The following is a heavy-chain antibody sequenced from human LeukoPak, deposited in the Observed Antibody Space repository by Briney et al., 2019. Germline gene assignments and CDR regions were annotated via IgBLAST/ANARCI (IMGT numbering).Heavy chain of an antibody. CDR2: ISYSGST. CDR1: GGSISSYY. CDR3: ARYVWGSYPTFEDY. D-gene: IGHD3-16*02. Sequence: SGPTLVYPSETLSLTCTVSGGSISSYYWSWIRQPPGKGLEWIGYISYSGSTNYNPSLKSRVTISVDTSKNQFSLKLSSVTAADTAVYYCARYVWGSYPTFEDYWGQGTLVTVSS. V-gene: IGHV4-59*01. J-gene: IGHJ4*02.